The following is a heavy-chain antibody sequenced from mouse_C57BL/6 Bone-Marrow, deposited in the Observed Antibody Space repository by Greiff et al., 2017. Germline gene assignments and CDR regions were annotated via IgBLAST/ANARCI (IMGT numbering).Heavy chain of an antibody. J-gene: IGHJ2*01. D-gene: IGHD2-1*01. V-gene: IGHV5-6*01. Sequence: EVKLMESGGDLVKPGGSLKLSCAASGFTFSSYGMSWVRQTPDKRLEWVATISSGGSYTYYPDSVKGRFTISRDNAKNTLYLQMSSLKSEDTAMYYCARNYYYFDDWGQGTTLTVSS. CDR3: ARNYYYFDD. CDR2: ISSGGSYT. CDR1: GFTFSSYG.